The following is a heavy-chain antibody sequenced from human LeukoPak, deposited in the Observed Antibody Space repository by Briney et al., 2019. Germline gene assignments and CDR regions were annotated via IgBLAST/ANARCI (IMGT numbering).Heavy chain of an antibody. V-gene: IGHV5-10-1*01. CDR1: GYSFTNYW. Sequence: GESLKISCPCCGYSFTNYWISWVRQMPGKGLEWMGRINPIDSYTKYSPSFQGHVTILVDKSINTAYLHWSSLKASDTAIYYCARRGAGSYLDFDYWGQGTVVTVSS. J-gene: IGHJ4*02. CDR2: INPIDSYT. D-gene: IGHD3-10*01. CDR3: ARRGAGSYLDFDY.